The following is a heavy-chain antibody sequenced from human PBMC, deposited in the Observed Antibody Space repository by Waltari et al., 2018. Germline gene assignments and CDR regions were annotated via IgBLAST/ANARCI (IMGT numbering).Heavy chain of an antibody. D-gene: IGHD2-15*01. Sequence: QVQLHQWGAGLLKPSDTLSLTCAVYGGSFRGFFCSCLSQPPRPELELLGEVSPAVRGVGWNCKNNPVGSTTNHPYLKSRVCTSIDTSKNQFSLSRKSVTAAETVVYYCARGRGDCGGGPCDPGPGFFDHWGHGTRATV. CDR2: NNPVGST. V-gene: IGHV4-34*01. J-gene: IGHJ4*01. CDR1: GGSFRGFF. CDR3: ARGRGDCGGGPCDPGPGFFDH.